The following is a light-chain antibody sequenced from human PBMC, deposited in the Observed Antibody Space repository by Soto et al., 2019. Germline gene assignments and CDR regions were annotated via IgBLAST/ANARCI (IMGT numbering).Light chain of an antibody. Sequence: DIQMTQSPSTLSASVGDRVTITCRASQNINNWLAWYQQKPGQAPKVLIYDVSSLGSGVPPRFSGSGSGTEFTLTISSLQPDDFATYYCKQYNTFFGGGTKVDIK. J-gene: IGKJ4*01. CDR3: KQYNTF. CDR1: QNINNW. CDR2: DVS. V-gene: IGKV1-5*01.